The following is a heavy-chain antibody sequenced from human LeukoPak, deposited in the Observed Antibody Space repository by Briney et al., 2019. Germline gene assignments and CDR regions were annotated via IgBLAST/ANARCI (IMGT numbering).Heavy chain of an antibody. CDR1: GYTFTGYY. CDR3: AREEDYGATFVY. CDR2: INPNSGGT. D-gene: IGHD4-17*01. Sequence: ASVKASCKASGYTFTGYYMHWVRQAPGQGLEWMGWINPNSGGTNYAQKFQGRVTMTRDTSISTAYMELSRLRSDDTAVYYCAREEDYGATFVYWGQGTLVTVSS. V-gene: IGHV1-2*02. J-gene: IGHJ4*02.